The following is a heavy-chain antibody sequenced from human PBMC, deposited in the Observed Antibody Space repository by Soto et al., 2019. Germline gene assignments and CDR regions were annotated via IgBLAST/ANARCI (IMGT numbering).Heavy chain of an antibody. CDR2: IWYDGSNK. D-gene: IGHD5-18*01. CDR1: GFTFSSYG. V-gene: IGHV3-33*01. CDR3: VRGYSYDGGDFDY. Sequence: QVQLVESGGGVVQPGRSLRLSCAASGFTFSSYGMHWVRQAPGKGLEWVAVIWYDGSNKYYADSVKGRFTISRDNSKNTLYRQMNGRRAEESAVDYCVRGYSYDGGDFDYWGQGTLVTVSS. J-gene: IGHJ4*02.